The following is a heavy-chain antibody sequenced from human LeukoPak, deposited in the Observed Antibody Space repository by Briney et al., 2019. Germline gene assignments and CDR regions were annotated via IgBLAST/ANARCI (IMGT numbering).Heavy chain of an antibody. Sequence: GGSLRLSCAASGFTVSSNYMSWVRQAPGKGLEWVSVIYSGGSTYYADSVKGRFTISRDNSKNTLYLQMNSLRAEDTAVYYCAKERRHRLALGPFDYWGQGTLVTVSS. CDR1: GFTVSSNY. CDR2: IYSGGST. J-gene: IGHJ4*02. CDR3: AKERRHRLALGPFDY. D-gene: IGHD7-27*01. V-gene: IGHV3-53*05.